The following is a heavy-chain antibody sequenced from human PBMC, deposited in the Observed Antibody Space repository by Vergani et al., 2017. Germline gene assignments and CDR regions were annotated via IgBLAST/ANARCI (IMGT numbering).Heavy chain of an antibody. J-gene: IGHJ6*02. CDR3: ARTAIVVVPAANYGMDV. CDR2: INPNSGGT. D-gene: IGHD2-2*01. Sequence: QVQLVQSGAEVKKPGASVKVSCKASGYTFTGYYMHWVRQAPGQGLEWMGWINPNSGGTNYAHKFQGWVTMTRDTSIRTAYMELSRLRSDDTAVYYCARTAIVVVPAANYGMDVWGQGTTVTVSS. CDR1: GYTFTGYY. V-gene: IGHV1-2*04.